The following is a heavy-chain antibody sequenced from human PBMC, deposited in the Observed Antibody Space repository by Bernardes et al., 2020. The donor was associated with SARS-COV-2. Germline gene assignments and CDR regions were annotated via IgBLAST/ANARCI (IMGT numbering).Heavy chain of an antibody. V-gene: IGHV1-24*01. CDR3: VTGAWGYFFDH. Sequence: VQETRKVSGYTLREISMHWVRQAPGQELEWMGSFDPEDGETIYAQKVQGRVTMSEDTSTDTAYVELSSLRSEDTAVYYCVTGAWGYFFDHWGQGTLVTVSS. CDR2: FDPEDGET. J-gene: IGHJ4*02. D-gene: IGHD7-27*01. CDR1: GYTLREIS.